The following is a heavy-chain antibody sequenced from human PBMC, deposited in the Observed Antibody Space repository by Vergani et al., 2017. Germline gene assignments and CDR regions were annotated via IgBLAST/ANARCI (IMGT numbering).Heavy chain of an antibody. CDR2: IYYSGST. D-gene: IGHD5-18*01. CDR3: ARHGRYSYGPAGAFDI. J-gene: IGHJ3*02. CDR1: GGSISSGGYY. V-gene: IGHV4-31*03. Sequence: QVQLQESGPGLVKPSQTLSLTCTVSGGSISSGGYYWSWIRQHPGKGLEWIGYIYYSGSTYYNPSLKSRVTISVDTSKNQFSLKLSSVTAADTAVYYCARHGRYSYGPAGAFDIWGQGTMVTVSS.